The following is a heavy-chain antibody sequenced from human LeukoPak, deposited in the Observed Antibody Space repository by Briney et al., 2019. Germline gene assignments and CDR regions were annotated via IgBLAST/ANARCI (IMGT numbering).Heavy chain of an antibody. D-gene: IGHD4-23*01. Sequence: PSETLSLTCVVYGGSFSGYYWSWIRQPPGKGLEWIGEINHSGSTNYNPSLKSRVTISVDTSKNQFSLKLSSVTAADTAVYYCARNARRWYTPFDYWGQGTLVTVST. J-gene: IGHJ4*02. V-gene: IGHV4-34*01. CDR1: GGSFSGYY. CDR3: ARNARRWYTPFDY. CDR2: INHSGST.